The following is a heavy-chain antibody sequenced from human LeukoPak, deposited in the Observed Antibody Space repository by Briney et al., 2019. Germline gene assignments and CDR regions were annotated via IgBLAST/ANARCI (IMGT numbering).Heavy chain of an antibody. V-gene: IGHV3-30*04. J-gene: IGHJ6*04. D-gene: IGHD6-19*01. CDR1: GFTFSSYA. Sequence: GGSLRLSCAASGFTFSSYAMHWVRQAPGKGLEWVAGISYDGSNKYYAYSVKGRFTISRANSKNTIYLQINGLTAEDTAVYYCAGDIGGCGWFQVWQYGMDVWGKGTRVTVSS. CDR2: ISYDGSNK. CDR3: AGDIGGCGWFQVWQYGMDV.